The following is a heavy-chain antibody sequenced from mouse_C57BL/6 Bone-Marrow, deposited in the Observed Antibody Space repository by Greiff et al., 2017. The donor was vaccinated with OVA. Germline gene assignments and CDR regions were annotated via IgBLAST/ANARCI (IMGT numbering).Heavy chain of an antibody. CDR1: GYTFTDYY. J-gene: IGHJ2*01. CDR3: DYDSNFDY. CDR2: INPNNGST. D-gene: IGHD1-1*01. Sequence: EVQLQQSGPELVKPGASVKISCKASGYTFTDYYMNWVKQSHGKSLEWIGDINPNNGSTSYKQKFKGKATLTVDKSSSTAYMKLRSLTSEDSAVYYCDYDSNFDYWGQGTTLTVSS. V-gene: IGHV1-26*01.